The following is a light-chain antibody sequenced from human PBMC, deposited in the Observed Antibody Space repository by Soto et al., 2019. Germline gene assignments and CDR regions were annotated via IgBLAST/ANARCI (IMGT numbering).Light chain of an antibody. V-gene: IGLV2-14*01. CDR3: CSFTTSSALV. CDR2: EVS. J-gene: IGLJ1*01. CDR1: RSDIGAYNH. Sequence: QSALTQPASVSGSPGQSITISCTGTRSDIGAYNHVSWYQQNPGKAPQLIIYEVSNRPSGLSNRFSASKSGNAASLTISGLQAEDEADYFCCSFTTSSALVFGTGTKLTVL.